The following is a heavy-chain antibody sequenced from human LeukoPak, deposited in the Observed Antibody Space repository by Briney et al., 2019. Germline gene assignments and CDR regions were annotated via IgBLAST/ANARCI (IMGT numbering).Heavy chain of an antibody. CDR2: IHPSDSDV. Sequence: GESLKISCQTSGYDFPNFWIGWVRQMPGKGLEWMGVIHPSDSDVRYSPSFRGQATISADKSTKTAFLQWENLRASDTAMYFCARMTTVTTSGVGHWGQGTLVTVSS. CDR1: GYDFPNFW. D-gene: IGHD4-17*01. J-gene: IGHJ4*02. CDR3: ARMTTVTTSGVGH. V-gene: IGHV5-51*01.